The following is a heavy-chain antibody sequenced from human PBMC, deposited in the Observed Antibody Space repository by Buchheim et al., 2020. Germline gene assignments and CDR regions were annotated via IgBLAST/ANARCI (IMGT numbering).Heavy chain of an antibody. CDR3: VTSGSYYYYAMDV. J-gene: IGHJ6*02. CDR2: INSDGRTT. Sequence: EVQLVESGGGLVQPGGSLRLSCAASEFTFSSYWMHWVRQAPGKGLVCVARINSDGRTTTYADSVKGRFTISRDNAMNTLYLQMNSLRAEDTAVYYCVTSGSYYYYAMDVWGQGTT. CDR1: EFTFSSYW. V-gene: IGHV3-74*01. D-gene: IGHD3-22*01.